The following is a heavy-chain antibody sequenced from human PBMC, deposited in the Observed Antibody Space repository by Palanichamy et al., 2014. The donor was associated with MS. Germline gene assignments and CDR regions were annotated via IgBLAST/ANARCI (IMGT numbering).Heavy chain of an antibody. CDR3: AISTVAGTYFQH. CDR1: GFTFSGYW. Sequence: EVQLVESGGGLVQPGGSLRLSCAASGFTFSGYWMHWVRQAPGKGLEWVSRMHTDGGSTTYADSVKGRFAISRDNAKNTLYLHMNSLRAEDTAIYYCAISTVAGTYFQHWGQGTLVTVSS. D-gene: IGHD6-19*01. J-gene: IGHJ1*01. V-gene: IGHV3-74*01. CDR2: MHTDGGST.